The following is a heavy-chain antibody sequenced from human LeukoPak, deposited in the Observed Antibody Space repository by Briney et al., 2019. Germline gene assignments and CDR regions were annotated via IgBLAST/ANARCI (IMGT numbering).Heavy chain of an antibody. V-gene: IGHV4-59*01. CDR2: IYYSGST. J-gene: IGHJ4*02. D-gene: IGHD4-23*01. Sequence: PSETLSLTCTVSGGSISSYYWSWIRQPPGKGLEWIGYIYYSGSTNYNPSLKRRVTISVDTSKNQLSLELSSVTAADTAVYYCAGDRRWAFDYWGQGTLVTVSS. CDR1: GGSISSYY. CDR3: AGDRRWAFDY.